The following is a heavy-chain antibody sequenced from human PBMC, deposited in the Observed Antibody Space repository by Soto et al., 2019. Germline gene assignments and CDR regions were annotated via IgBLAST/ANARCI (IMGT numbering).Heavy chain of an antibody. CDR2: IYPGDSDT. D-gene: IGHD1-7*01. Sequence: GESLKISCKGSGYSFTSYWIGWVRQMPGKGLEWMGIIYPGDSDTRYSPSFQGQVTISADKSISTAYLQWSSLKASDTAMYYCARHALVLSDYYYYYGMDVWGQGTTVTVSS. CDR1: GYSFTSYW. CDR3: ARHALVLSDYYYYYGMDV. V-gene: IGHV5-51*01. J-gene: IGHJ6*02.